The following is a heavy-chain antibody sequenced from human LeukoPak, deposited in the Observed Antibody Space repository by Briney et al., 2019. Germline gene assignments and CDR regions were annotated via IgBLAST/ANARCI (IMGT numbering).Heavy chain of an antibody. CDR2: IRNDGSII. CDR1: GFTFSSYG. CDR3: ATDTPLCYFDY. J-gene: IGHJ4*02. V-gene: IGHV3-30*02. Sequence: GGSLRLSWAAAGFTFSSYGMHWVRQAPGKGREWVAFIRNDGSIIYNADSVKGRFTISRDNSKNTLYLQMNSQRADDTAVYYCATDTPLCYFDYWGQGTLVTVSS. D-gene: IGHD3-16*01.